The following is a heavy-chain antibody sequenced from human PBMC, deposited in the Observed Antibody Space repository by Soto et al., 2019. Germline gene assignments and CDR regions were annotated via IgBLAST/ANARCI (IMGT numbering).Heavy chain of an antibody. V-gene: IGHV3-30*18. J-gene: IGHJ6*02. D-gene: IGHD2-8*01. CDR2: ISFDGTHK. Sequence: GGSLRLSCAASGFTFSSYGMHWVRQAPGKGLEWVAVISFDGTHKYYADSVKGRFTISRDNSKNTVYLQMNSLRAEDTAVYYYAKEFCYNGVCYRTYYYFGIDVWGQGTTVTVSS. CDR3: AKEFCYNGVCYRTYYYFGIDV. CDR1: GFTFSSYG.